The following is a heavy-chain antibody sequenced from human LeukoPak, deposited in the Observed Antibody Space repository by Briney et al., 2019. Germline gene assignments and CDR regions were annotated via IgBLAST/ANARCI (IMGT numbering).Heavy chain of an antibody. CDR1: GFSLSTSGVG. V-gene: IGHV2-5*02. CDR3: AHLRGYYDILTGYLNWFDP. Sequence: ESGPTLVKPTQTLTLTRTFSGFSLSTSGVGVGWIRQPPGKALEWLALIYWDDDKRYSPSLKSRLTITKDTSKNQVVLTMTNMDPVDTATYYCAHLRGYYDILTGYLNWFDPWGQGTLVTVSS. CDR2: IYWDDDK. J-gene: IGHJ5*02. D-gene: IGHD3-9*01.